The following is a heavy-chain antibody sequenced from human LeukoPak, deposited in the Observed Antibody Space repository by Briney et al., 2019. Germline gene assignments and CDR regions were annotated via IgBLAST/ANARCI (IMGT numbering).Heavy chain of an antibody. CDR3: ARVSSYLVAAIDYFDY. D-gene: IGHD2-15*01. J-gene: IGHJ4*02. CDR2: ISYDGSNK. CDR1: GFTFSSYA. Sequence: GGSLRLSCAASGFTFSSYAMHWVRQAPGKGLDWVAVISYDGSNKYYADSVKGRFTISRDNSKNTLYLQMNSLRAEDTAVYYCARVSSYLVAAIDYFDYWGQGTLVTVSS. V-gene: IGHV3-30*04.